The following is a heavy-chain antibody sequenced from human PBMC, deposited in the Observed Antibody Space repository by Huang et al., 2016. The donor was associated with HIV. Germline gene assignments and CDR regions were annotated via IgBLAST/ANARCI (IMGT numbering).Heavy chain of an antibody. V-gene: IGHV7-4-1*02. D-gene: IGHD2-8*01. CDR2: ITTDSGRA. CDR3: ALEICTMQNSDSFDI. CDR1: GYVFTSFA. J-gene: IGHJ3*02. Sequence: QVQLVQSQSELRKPGASVKISCKASGYVFTSFALTWARQAPGQGLEWMGWITTDSGRATYAPGFTGGRFVFSADSAVNTTHLQINTLKAEDTAVYYCALEICTMQNSDSFDIWGQGTRVVVS.